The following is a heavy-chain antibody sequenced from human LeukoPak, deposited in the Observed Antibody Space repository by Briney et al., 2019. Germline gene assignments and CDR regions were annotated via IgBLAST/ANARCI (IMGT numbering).Heavy chain of an antibody. CDR3: AVDYYDSSGYDGGAFDI. J-gene: IGHJ3*02. CDR2: IIPILGIA. V-gene: IGHV1-69*04. CDR1: GGTFSSYA. D-gene: IGHD3-22*01. Sequence: SVKVSCKASGGTFSSYAISWVRQAPGQGLEWMGRIIPILGIANYAQRFQGRVTITADKSTSTAYMEPSSLRSEDTAVYYCAVDYYDSSGYDGGAFDIWGQGTMVTVSS.